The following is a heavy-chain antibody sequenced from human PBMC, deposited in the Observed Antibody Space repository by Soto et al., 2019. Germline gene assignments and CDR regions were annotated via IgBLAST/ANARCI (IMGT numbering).Heavy chain of an antibody. J-gene: IGHJ4*02. Sequence: PGGSLRLSCAASGFTFSSYSMNWVRQAPGKGLEWVSSISSSSSYIYYADSVKGRFTISRDNAKNSLYQQMSSLRAEDTAVYYCARDLAYYYDSSGYSFDYWGQGTLVTVSS. CDR3: ARDLAYYYDSSGYSFDY. CDR2: ISSSSSYI. CDR1: GFTFSSYS. D-gene: IGHD3-22*01. V-gene: IGHV3-21*01.